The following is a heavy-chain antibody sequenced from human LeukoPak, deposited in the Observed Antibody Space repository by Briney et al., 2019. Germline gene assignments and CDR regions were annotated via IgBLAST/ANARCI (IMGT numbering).Heavy chain of an antibody. J-gene: IGHJ4*02. D-gene: IGHD6-19*01. CDR2: INSDGSST. Sequence: GGSLRLSCAASRFTFSTYWMHWVRQAPGKGLVWVSRINSDGSSTGYADSVKGRFTISRDNAKNTLYLQMNSLRAEDTAIYYCAREDSSGLDYWGQGTLVTVSS. CDR1: RFTFSTYW. V-gene: IGHV3-74*01. CDR3: AREDSSGLDY.